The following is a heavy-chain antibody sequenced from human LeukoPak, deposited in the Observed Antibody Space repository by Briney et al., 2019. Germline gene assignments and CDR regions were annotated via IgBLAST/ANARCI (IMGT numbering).Heavy chain of an antibody. J-gene: IGHJ6*02. CDR2: INAGNGNT. D-gene: IGHD3-10*01. V-gene: IGHV1-3*01. CDR1: GYTFTSYA. Sequence: ASVKVSCKASGYTFTSYAMHWVRQAPGQRLEWMGWINAGNGNTKYSQKFQGRVTITRDTSASTAYMELSSLRSEDTAVYYCARSSAIAGSMVRGVTTYYYYYGMDVWGQGTTVTVSS. CDR3: ARSSAIAGSMVRGVTTYYYYYGMDV.